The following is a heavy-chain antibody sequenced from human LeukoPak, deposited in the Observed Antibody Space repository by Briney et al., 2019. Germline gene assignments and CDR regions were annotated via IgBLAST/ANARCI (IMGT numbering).Heavy chain of an antibody. CDR2: INHSGST. J-gene: IGHJ4*02. D-gene: IGHD6-13*01. CDR1: GGSFSGYY. Sequence: SETLSLTCAVYGGSFSGYYRSWIRQPPGKGLEWIGEINHSGSTNYNPSLKSRVTISVDTSKNQFSLKLSSVTAADTAVYYCARARVGAAGALGDYWGQGTLVTVSS. CDR3: ARARVGAAGALGDY. V-gene: IGHV4-34*01.